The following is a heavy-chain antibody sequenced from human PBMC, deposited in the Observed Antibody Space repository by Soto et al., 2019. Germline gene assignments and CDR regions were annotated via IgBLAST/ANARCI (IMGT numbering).Heavy chain of an antibody. J-gene: IGHJ6*02. Sequence: SVKVSCKASGDTDTNYVISWVRQAPGQGLEWMGGIFPKFGTTYSAQKLQDRLTITADESTSTVYMQLSSLRLDDTAVYYCEAEMTSGKLSVVWGQGTTVTVSS. V-gene: IGHV1-69*13. CDR1: GDTDTNYV. D-gene: IGHD3-16*02. CDR3: EAEMTSGKLSVV. CDR2: IFPKFGTT.